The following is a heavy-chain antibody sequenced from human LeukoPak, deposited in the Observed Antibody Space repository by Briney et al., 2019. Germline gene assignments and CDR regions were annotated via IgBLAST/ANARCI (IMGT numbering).Heavy chain of an antibody. Sequence: GGSLRLSCAASGFTFSSYAMSWVRQAPGKGLEWVSAISGSGGSTYYADSVKGRFTISRDNSKNTLYLQMNSLRAENTAVYYCAKRAYCGGDCYLDYGGKEPLVTVSS. D-gene: IGHD2-21*02. J-gene: IGHJ4*02. CDR3: AKRAYCGGDCYLDY. CDR2: ISGSGGST. V-gene: IGHV3-23*01. CDR1: GFTFSSYA.